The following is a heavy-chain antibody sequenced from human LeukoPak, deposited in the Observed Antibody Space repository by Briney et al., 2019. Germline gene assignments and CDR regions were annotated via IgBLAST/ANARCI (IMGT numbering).Heavy chain of an antibody. V-gene: IGHV4-39*02. CDR3: ASVPVWGLSGYSYFDY. J-gene: IGHJ4*02. CDR2: MYHSGSS. Sequence: SETLSLTCTVSGGSLGSGFCSWGWLRQQPGKGLEWIAIMYHSGSSYYNPSLQTRVTISVDTSKNLFSLNLSSVIAADTAVYYCASVPVWGLSGYSYFDYWGQGSLVTVSS. CDR1: GGSLGSGFCS. D-gene: IGHD5-12*01.